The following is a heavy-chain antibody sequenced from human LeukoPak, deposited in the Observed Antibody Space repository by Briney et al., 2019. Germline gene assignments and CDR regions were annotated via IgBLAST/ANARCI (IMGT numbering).Heavy chain of an antibody. J-gene: IGHJ5*02. Sequence: ASVKVSCKASGYTFTNYYMHWVRQAPGQGLEWMGIINPSGGSTSYAQKFQGRVTMTRDMSTSTVYMELSSLRSEDTAVYYCARGNGSPNWFDPWGQGTLVTVSS. CDR3: ARGNGSPNWFDP. CDR2: INPSGGST. CDR1: GYTFTNYY. V-gene: IGHV1-46*01. D-gene: IGHD2-8*01.